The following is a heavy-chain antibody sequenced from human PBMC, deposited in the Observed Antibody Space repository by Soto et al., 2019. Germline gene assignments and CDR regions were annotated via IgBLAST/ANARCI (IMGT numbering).Heavy chain of an antibody. CDR2: IYYSGGT. D-gene: IGHD6-6*01. CDR3: ARVGSSIAVRPCDY. CDR1: GGSISSGDYY. J-gene: IGHJ4*02. V-gene: IGHV4-30-4*01. Sequence: QVQLQESGPGLVKPSQTLSLTCTVSGGSISSGDYYWSWIRQPPGKGLEWIGYIYYSGGTYYNPSLKSRVTISLDTSKNQFSLKLSSVTAADTSVYYCARVGSSIAVRPCDYWGQGTLVTVSS.